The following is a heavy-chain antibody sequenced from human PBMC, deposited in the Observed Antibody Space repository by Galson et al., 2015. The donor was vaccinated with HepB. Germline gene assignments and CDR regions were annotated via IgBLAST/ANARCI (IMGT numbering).Heavy chain of an antibody. CDR3: ARGPHIYYGMDV. D-gene: IGHD2-21*01. CDR2: IDPGDSYT. CDR1: GYSFTSYW. V-gene: IGHV5-10-1*01. Sequence: QSGAEVKKPGESLQISCKGSGYSFTSYWISWVRQMPGKGLEWQGRIDPGDSYTNYSPSFQGHVTISADKSISTAYLQWSSLKASDTAMYYCARGPHIYYGMDVWGQGTTVTGSS. J-gene: IGHJ6*02.